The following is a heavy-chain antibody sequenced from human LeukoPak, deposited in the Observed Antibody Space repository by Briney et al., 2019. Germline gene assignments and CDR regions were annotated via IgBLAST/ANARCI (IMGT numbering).Heavy chain of an antibody. CDR3: AKVLYSSGYYGGSWFDP. J-gene: IGHJ5*02. D-gene: IGHD3-22*01. CDR2: ISGSGGST. CDR1: GFTFSSYA. Sequence: GGSLRLSCAASGFTFSSYAMSWVRQAPGKGLEWVSAISGSGGSTYYADSVKGRFTISRDNSKNTLYLQMNSLRAEDTAVYYCAKVLYSSGYYGGSWFDPWGQGTLVTVSS. V-gene: IGHV3-23*01.